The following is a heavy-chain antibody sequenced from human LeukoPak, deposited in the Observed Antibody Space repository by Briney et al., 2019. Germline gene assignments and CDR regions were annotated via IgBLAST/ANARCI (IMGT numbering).Heavy chain of an antibody. V-gene: IGHV3-53*01. CDR2: IYSDNT. CDR1: GFTVSSNS. Sequence: GGSLRLSCTVSGFTVSSNSMSWVRQAPGKGLEWVSFIYSDNTHYSDSVKGRFTISRDNSKNTLYLQMNSLRADDTAVYYCARARLRFGDNGANWFDPWGQGTLVTVSS. D-gene: IGHD3-10*01. J-gene: IGHJ5*02. CDR3: ARARLRFGDNGANWFDP.